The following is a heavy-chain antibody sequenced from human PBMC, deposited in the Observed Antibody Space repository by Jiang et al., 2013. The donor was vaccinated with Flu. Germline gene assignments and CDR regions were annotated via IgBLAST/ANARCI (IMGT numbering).Heavy chain of an antibody. J-gene: IGHJ6*02. V-gene: IGHV3-21*01. D-gene: IGHD2-2*01. Sequence: VQLLESGGGLVKPGGSLRLSCAASGFTFSSYSMNWVRQAPGKGLEWVSSISSSSSYIYYADSVKGRFTISRDNAKNSLYLQMNSLRAEDTAVYYCARESVVVVPAAEYYYYGMDVWGQGTTVTVSS. CDR2: ISSSSSYI. CDR1: GFTFSSYS. CDR3: ARESVVVVPAAEYYYYGMDV.